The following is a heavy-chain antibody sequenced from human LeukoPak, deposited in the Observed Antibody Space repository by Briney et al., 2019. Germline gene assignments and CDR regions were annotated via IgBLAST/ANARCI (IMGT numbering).Heavy chain of an antibody. Sequence: GGSLRLSCAASGFTVSSNYMSWVRQAPGKGLEWVSVIYSGGSTYYADSVKGRFTISRDNSKNTLYLQMNSLRAEDTAVYYCARIRATKWLPNWFDPWGQGTLVTASS. J-gene: IGHJ5*02. CDR1: GFTVSSNY. CDR3: ARIRATKWLPNWFDP. D-gene: IGHD3-22*01. CDR2: IYSGGST. V-gene: IGHV3-66*01.